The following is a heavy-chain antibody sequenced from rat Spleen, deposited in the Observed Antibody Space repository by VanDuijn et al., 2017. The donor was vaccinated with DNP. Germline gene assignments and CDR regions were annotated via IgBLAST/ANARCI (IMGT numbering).Heavy chain of an antibody. V-gene: IGHV5-22*01. CDR2: MRYEGGST. CDR1: GFTFSDYY. CDR3: ARDYYDGYYRGYYYAMDA. J-gene: IGHJ4*01. Sequence: EVQLVESGGGLVQPGRSLKLSCAASGFTFSDYYMAWVRQAPTKGLEWVAYMRYEGGSTYYGDSVKGRFTISRDNARSTLYLQMNSRRSEDMATYYCARDYYDGYYRGYYYAMDAWGQGTSVTVSS. D-gene: IGHD1-12*03.